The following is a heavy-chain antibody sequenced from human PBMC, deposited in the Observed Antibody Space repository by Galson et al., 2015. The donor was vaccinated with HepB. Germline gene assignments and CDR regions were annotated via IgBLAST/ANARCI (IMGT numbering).Heavy chain of an antibody. Sequence: QSGAEVKKPGESLRISCTGSGYSFTSYWISWVRQMPGKGLEWVGRIDPSDSYTNYSPSFQGHVTISADKSISTAYLQWSSLKASDTAMYYCARQQYDSSGYYSPDPYYYYYGMDVWGQGTTVTVSS. CDR1: GYSFTSYW. V-gene: IGHV5-10-1*01. J-gene: IGHJ6*02. CDR3: ARQQYDSSGYYSPDPYYYYYGMDV. CDR2: IDPSDSYT. D-gene: IGHD3-22*01.